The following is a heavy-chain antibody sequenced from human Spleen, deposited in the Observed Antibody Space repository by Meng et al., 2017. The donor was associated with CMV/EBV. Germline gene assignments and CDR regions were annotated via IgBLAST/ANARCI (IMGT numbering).Heavy chain of an antibody. CDR2: ISGGGSYT. Sequence: GGSLRLSCTASGFTFSGSYMTWVRQAPGKGLEWVSTISGGGSYTYVAAAVRCRFTITRDNAQISLYLQMSSLRVEDTAVYYCARGAPYTGYPIDSWGLGSLVTVSS. CDR3: ARGAPYTGYPIDS. J-gene: IGHJ4*02. V-gene: IGHV3-21*01. CDR1: GFTFSGSY. D-gene: IGHD3-9*01.